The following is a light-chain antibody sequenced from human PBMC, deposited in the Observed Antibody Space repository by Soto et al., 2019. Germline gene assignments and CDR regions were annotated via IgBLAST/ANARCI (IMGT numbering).Light chain of an antibody. Sequence: QSVLTQPPSASGTPGQRVTISCSGSSSNIGSNYVNWYQHLPGTAPKLLIYSDDQRPSGVPDRFSGSKSGTSASLAISGLQSXDEADYSCAAWNDNPNGPGYVFGTGTKVTVL. CDR1: SSNIGSNY. CDR3: AAWNDNPNGPGYV. V-gene: IGLV1-44*01. CDR2: SDD. J-gene: IGLJ1*01.